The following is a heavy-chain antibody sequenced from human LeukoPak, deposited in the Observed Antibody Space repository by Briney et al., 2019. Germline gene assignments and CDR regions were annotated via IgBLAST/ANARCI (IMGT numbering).Heavy chain of an antibody. J-gene: IGHJ4*02. CDR3: AKGFFDY. CDR2: IYDSGTT. CDR1: GGSISSYY. V-gene: IGHV4-59*01. Sequence: PSETLPLTCTVSGGSISSYYWSWIRQPPGKGLEWIGYIYDSGTTNYNPSLKSRVTISVDTSKNQFSLKLSSVTAADTAVYYCAKGFFDYWGQGTLVTVSS.